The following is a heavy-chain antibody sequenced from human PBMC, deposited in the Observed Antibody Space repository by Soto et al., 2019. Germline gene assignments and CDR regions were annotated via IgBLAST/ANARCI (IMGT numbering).Heavy chain of an antibody. D-gene: IGHD5-12*01. CDR3: ARGGNRYSNVASGVGGFDY. V-gene: IGHV4-59*01. CDR1: GASISSSY. CDR2: VYHTGAT. J-gene: IGHJ4*02. Sequence: SETLSLTCTVSGASISSSYWSWVRQSPERGLAWIAYVYHTGATNYNPSLKSRVTISLDTSKCQFSLNLTSLTTADTAVYFCARGGNRYSNVASGVGGFDYWGQGSLVTAPQ.